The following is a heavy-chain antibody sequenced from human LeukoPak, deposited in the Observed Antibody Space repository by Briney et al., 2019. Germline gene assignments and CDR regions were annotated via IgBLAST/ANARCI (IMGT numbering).Heavy chain of an antibody. CDR2: INHSGST. Sequence: SETLSLTCAVYGGSFSGYYWSWIRQPPGKGLEWIGEINHSGSTNYNPALKSRVTISVDTSKNQFSLKLSSVTAADTAVYYCARLAIRRTDYYYYYMDVWGKGTTVTISS. D-gene: IGHD3-10*01. J-gene: IGHJ6*03. CDR1: GGSFSGYY. V-gene: IGHV4-34*01. CDR3: ARLAIRRTDYYYYYMDV.